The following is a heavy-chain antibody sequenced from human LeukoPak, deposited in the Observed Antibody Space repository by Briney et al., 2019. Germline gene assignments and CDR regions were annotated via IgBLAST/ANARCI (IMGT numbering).Heavy chain of an antibody. D-gene: IGHD5-24*01. V-gene: IGHV3-30*02. CDR1: GFTFSSYG. CDR3: AKLGLEMATIGY. Sequence: GGSLGLSCAASGFTFSSYGMHWVRQAPGKGLEWVAFIRYDGSNKYYADSVKGRFTISRDNSKNTLYLQMSSLRAEDTAVYYCAKLGLEMATIGYWGQGTLVTVSS. CDR2: IRYDGSNK. J-gene: IGHJ4*02.